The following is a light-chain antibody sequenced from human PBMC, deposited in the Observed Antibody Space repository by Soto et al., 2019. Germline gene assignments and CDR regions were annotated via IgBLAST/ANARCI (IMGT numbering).Light chain of an antibody. CDR2: DAS. CDR3: QQYDDWPIT. CDR1: QALNTR. J-gene: IGKJ5*01. Sequence: EIVLTQSPATLSAFPGDRVTLSCRASQALNTRLAWYQHKPGQAPRLLIHDASARATGIPGRFSGSGSGTEFTLTISSLQSEDFAVYYCQQYDDWPITFGQGTRLETK. V-gene: IGKV3-15*01.